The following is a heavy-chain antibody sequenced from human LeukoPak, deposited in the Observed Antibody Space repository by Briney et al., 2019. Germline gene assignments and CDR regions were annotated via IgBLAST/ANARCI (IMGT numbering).Heavy chain of an antibody. CDR2: IKQDGSEK. CDR3: ARVEVRTVVTPDWYFDL. J-gene: IGHJ2*01. CDR1: GFTFSSYW. V-gene: IGHV3-7*01. D-gene: IGHD4-23*01. Sequence: TGGSLRLSCAASGFTFSSYWMSWVRQAPGKGLEWVANIKQDGSEKYYVDSVKGRFTISRDNAKNSLYLQMNSLRAEDTAVYYCARVEVRTVVTPDWYFDLWGRGTLVTVSS.